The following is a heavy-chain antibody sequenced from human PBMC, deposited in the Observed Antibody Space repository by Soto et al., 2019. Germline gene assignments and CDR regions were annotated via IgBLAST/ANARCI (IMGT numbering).Heavy chain of an antibody. CDR3: ARERATTYDFWFDY. J-gene: IGHJ4*02. V-gene: IGHV4-30-2*01. Sequence: SETLSLTCAVSGGSISSGGYSWSWIRQPPGKGLEWIGYIYHSGSTYYNPSLKSRATISVDRSKNQFSLKLSSVTAADTAVYYCARERATTYDFWFDYWGQGTLVTVSS. D-gene: IGHD3-3*01. CDR2: IYHSGST. CDR1: GGSISSGGYS.